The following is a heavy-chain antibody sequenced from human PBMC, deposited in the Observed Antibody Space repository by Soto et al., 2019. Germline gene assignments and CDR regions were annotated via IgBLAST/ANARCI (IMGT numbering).Heavy chain of an antibody. Sequence: PSETLSLTCTVSGGSISSGDYYWSWIRQPPGKGLEWIGYIYYSGSTYYNPSLKSRVTISVDTSKNQFSLKLSSVTAADTAVYYCARSSGFGELSSDYWGQGTLVTVSS. V-gene: IGHV4-30-4*01. J-gene: IGHJ4*02. CDR3: ARSSGFGELSSDY. CDR2: IYYSGST. D-gene: IGHD3-10*01. CDR1: GGSISSGDYY.